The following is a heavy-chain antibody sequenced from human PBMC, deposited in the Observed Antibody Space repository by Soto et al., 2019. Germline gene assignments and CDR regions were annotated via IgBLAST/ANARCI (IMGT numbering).Heavy chain of an antibody. CDR1: GGTFSSYT. Sequence: QVQLVQSGAEVKKPGSSVKVSCKASGGTFSSYTISWVRQAPGQGLEWMGRNIPILGIANYAQKFQGRVTITADKSTSTAYLELSSLRYEDTAVYYCARGPPDSNRGYWGQGTLVTVSS. J-gene: IGHJ4*02. CDR3: ARGPPDSNRGY. CDR2: NIPILGIA. D-gene: IGHD3-22*01. V-gene: IGHV1-69*02.